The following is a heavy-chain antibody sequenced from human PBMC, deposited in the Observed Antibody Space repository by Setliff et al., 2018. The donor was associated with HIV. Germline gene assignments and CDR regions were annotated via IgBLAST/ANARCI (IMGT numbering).Heavy chain of an antibody. J-gene: IGHJ4*02. Sequence: GGSLRLSCKASGFTFSDHTMSWFRQAPGKGLEWVSFISTKINGETTEYAASVKGRFTILRDDSKGIAYLQMNSLKTEDTAVYFCARGEYYDFWNGFDYWGQGTLVTVS. D-gene: IGHD3-3*01. CDR3: ARGEYYDFWNGFDY. CDR2: ISTKINGETT. CDR1: GFTFSDHT. V-gene: IGHV3-49*03.